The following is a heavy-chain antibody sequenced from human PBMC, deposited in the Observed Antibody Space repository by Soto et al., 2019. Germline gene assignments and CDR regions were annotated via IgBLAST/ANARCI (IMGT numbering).Heavy chain of an antibody. CDR2: ISYDGSIK. Sequence: QVQLVESGGGVVQPGRSLRLSCAASGFTFSSYGMHWVRQAPGKGLEWVAVISYDGSIKYYADSVKGRFTISRDNSKSALYLQMNSLRAEDTAGYSCAKGGHLGSGNYYNPYYFDYWGQGTLVTVSS. V-gene: IGHV3-30*18. CDR3: AKGGHLGSGNYYNPYYFDY. CDR1: GFTFSSYG. J-gene: IGHJ4*02. D-gene: IGHD3-10*01.